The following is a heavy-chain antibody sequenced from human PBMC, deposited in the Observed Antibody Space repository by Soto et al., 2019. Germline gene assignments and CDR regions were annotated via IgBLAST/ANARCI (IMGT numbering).Heavy chain of an antibody. D-gene: IGHD3-3*01. CDR3: AKGPTVFGAVISFDYYYGMYV. V-gene: IGHV3-23*01. CDR1: GFTFSTSA. CDR2: ISGSGAGT. Sequence: GGSLRLSCTVSGFTFSTSAMSWVRQAPGRGLEWVSGISGSGAGTYYADSVKGRFTISRDNSKNTLYLQMSGLRAEEAAVYYCAKGPTVFGAVISFDYYYGMYVWGQGTPVTVSS. J-gene: IGHJ6*02.